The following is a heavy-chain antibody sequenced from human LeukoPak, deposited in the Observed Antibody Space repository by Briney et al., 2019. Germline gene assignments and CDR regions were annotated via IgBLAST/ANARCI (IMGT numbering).Heavy chain of an antibody. J-gene: IGHJ4*02. V-gene: IGHV3-48*04. CDR1: GFTFSSYS. CDR2: ISSGGSSI. D-gene: IGHD6-19*01. CDR3: ARDPSIAVAGPYYFDY. Sequence: GGSLRLSCAASGFTFSSYSMNWVRQAPGKGLEWVSYISSGGSSIYYADSVKGRFTISRDNAKNSLYLQMNSLRAEDTAVYYCARDPSIAVAGPYYFDYWGQGTLVTVSS.